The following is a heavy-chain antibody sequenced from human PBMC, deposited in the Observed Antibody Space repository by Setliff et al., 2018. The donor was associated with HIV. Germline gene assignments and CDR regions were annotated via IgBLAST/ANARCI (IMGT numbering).Heavy chain of an antibody. D-gene: IGHD1-26*01. CDR3: ASEGTWESYFDA. CDR1: GDSINTDVVS. V-gene: IGHV4-61*09. Sequence: SETLSLTCTVSGDSINTDVVSWNWIRQPAGKGLEWIGHIYLTGNTNYNPSLKSRVTISLDSSKSQFSLKMTSLTTADTAVYYCASEGTWESYFDAWGQGMLVTVSS. J-gene: IGHJ4*02. CDR2: IYLTGNT.